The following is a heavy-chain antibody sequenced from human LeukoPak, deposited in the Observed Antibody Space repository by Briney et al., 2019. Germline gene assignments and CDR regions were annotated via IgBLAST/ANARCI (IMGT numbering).Heavy chain of an antibody. CDR3: ARHEELLRNFDY. D-gene: IGHD1-26*01. V-gene: IGHV4-39*01. CDR1: GGSIGYGDYY. CDR2: IYYSGST. J-gene: IGHJ4*02. Sequence: SQTLSLTCTVSGGSIGYGDYYWSWIRQPPGEGLEWIGSIYYSGSTYYNPSLKSRVTISVDTSKNQFSLKLSSVTAADTAVYYCARHEELLRNFDYWGQGTLVTVSS.